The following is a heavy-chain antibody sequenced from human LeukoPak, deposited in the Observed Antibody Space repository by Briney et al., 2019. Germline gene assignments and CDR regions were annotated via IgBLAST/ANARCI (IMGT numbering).Heavy chain of an antibody. V-gene: IGHV1-8*01. D-gene: IGHD4-17*01. Sequence: AASVKVSCKTSGYTFTNYDINWVRQATGQGLEWMGWMNPNSGMTGNAQKFQGRVTMTRDTSISTVYMELSSLRSDDTAIYYCAKVYGDIDYWGQGTLVTVSS. J-gene: IGHJ4*02. CDR1: GYTFTNYD. CDR2: MNPNSGMT. CDR3: AKVYGDIDY.